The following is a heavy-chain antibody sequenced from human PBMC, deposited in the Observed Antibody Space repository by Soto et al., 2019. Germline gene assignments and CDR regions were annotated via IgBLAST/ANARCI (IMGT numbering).Heavy chain of an antibody. CDR2: IYYSGST. CDR1: GGSISSYY. D-gene: IGHD2-2*01. V-gene: IGHV4-59*01. CDR3: AREGGFSDCSSTSCYLGWFDP. Sequence: PSETLSLTCTVSGGSISSYYWSSIRQPPGKGLEWIGYIYYSGSTNYNPSLKSRVTISVDTSKNQFSLKLSSVTAADTAVYYCAREGGFSDCSSTSCYLGWFDPWGQGTLVTVSS. J-gene: IGHJ5*02.